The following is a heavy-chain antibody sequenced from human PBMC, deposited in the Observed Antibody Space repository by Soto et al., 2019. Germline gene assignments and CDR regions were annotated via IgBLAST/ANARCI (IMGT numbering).Heavy chain of an antibody. CDR1: GGSVSSGNYY. CDR2: VYYSGTT. CDR3: ARSGVVVAAKWFDP. V-gene: IGHV4-61*01. J-gene: IGHJ5*02. D-gene: IGHD2-15*01. Sequence: QVQLQESGPGLMKPSETLSLTCSVSGGSVSSGNYYWSWIRQPPGKGLEWIGYVYYSGTTNYNPSLKSRVTISVDTSKNQFSLKLSSVTAADTAVYYCARSGVVVAAKWFDPWGQGTLVTVSS.